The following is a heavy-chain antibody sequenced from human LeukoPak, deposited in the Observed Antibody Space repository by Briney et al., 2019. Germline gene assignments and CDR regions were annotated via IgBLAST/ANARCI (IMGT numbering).Heavy chain of an antibody. CDR2: ISGSGGST. J-gene: IGHJ3*02. CDR3: AKDRDDYVWGNYLGAFDI. Sequence: PGGSLRLSCAASGFTFSTYAMSWVRQAPGKGLEWVSLISGSGGSTYYADSVKGRFTISRDNSKNTLYLQMNSLRAEDTAVFYCAKDRDDYVWGNYLGAFDIWGQGTMVTVSS. V-gene: IGHV3-23*01. CDR1: GFTFSTYA. D-gene: IGHD3-16*01.